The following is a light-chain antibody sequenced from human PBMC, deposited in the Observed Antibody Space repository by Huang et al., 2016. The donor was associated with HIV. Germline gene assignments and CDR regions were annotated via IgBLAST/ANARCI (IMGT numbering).Light chain of an antibody. Sequence: DIVMTQSPLSLPVTPGEPASISCSSSQSLLHSDGYNYLDWYLQRPGQSPQLLIYLGSNRASGVPDRFSGSGSGTDCTLKISRLEAEDVGVYYCMQALQTPRTFGGGTKVEIK. CDR2: LGS. V-gene: IGKV2-28*01. CDR1: QSLLHSDGYNY. J-gene: IGKJ4*01. CDR3: MQALQTPRT.